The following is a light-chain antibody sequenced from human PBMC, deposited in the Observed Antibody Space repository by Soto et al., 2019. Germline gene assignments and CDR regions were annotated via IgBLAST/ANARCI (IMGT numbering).Light chain of an antibody. CDR1: DSNIGAGYA. V-gene: IGLV1-40*01. J-gene: IGLJ2*01. CDR2: ANN. CDR3: QSYDGSVV. Sequence: VVTQPPSVAGAPGQRVTISCTGSDSNIGAGYAVHWYQQLPGAAPKLLIYANNDRPSGVPDRFSGSRSDTSASLAITGLQAEDEGDYYCQSYDGSVVFGGGTKLTVL.